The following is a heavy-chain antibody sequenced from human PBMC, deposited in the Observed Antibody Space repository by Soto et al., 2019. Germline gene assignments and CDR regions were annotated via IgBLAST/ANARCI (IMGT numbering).Heavy chain of an antibody. V-gene: IGHV4-4*07. CDR3: VRDGTKNLRDRFEP. Sequence: SETLSLTCNVSGASLSRYYWSWIRQPPGKGVEWIGRIYATGDTDYNPSLKSRISMSVDMSKKQFSLTLRSVTAADTAIYYCVRDGTKNLRDRFEPWGRGILVTVSS. J-gene: IGHJ5*02. CDR2: IYATGDT. D-gene: IGHD1-26*01. CDR1: GASLSRYY.